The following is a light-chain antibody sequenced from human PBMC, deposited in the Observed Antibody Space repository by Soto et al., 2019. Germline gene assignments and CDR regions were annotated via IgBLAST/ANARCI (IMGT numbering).Light chain of an antibody. V-gene: IGKV3D-15*01. CDR2: GAS. CDR1: QSVSSN. J-gene: IGKJ5*01. Sequence: EIVMTQSPATLSVSPGERATLSCRASQSVSSNLAWYQQKPGQAPRLLIYGASTRATGIPARFSGSGSGTEFTLTISSLQSENFAYYYCKQYNNWPTFGQGTRLEIK. CDR3: KQYNNWPT.